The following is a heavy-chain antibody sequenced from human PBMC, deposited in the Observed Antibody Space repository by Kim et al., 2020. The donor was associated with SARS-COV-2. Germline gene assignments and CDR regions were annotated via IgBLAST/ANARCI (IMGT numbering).Heavy chain of an antibody. Sequence: SETLSLTCTVSGGSISSYYWSWIRQPPGKGLEWIGYIYYSGSTNYNPSLKSRVTISVDTSKNQFSLKLSSVTAADTAVYYCASFGGAADDYGDFYYYYYMDVWGKGTTVIVSS. CDR3: ASFGGAADDYGDFYYYYYMDV. V-gene: IGHV4-59*01. J-gene: IGHJ6*03. CDR2: IYYSGST. D-gene: IGHD4-17*01. CDR1: GGSISSYY.